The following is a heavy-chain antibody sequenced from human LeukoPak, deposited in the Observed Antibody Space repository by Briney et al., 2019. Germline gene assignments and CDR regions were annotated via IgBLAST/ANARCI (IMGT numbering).Heavy chain of an antibody. CDR1: GFTVSSNY. CDR2: IYSGGST. D-gene: IGHD2-15*01. V-gene: IGHV3-66*01. Sequence: GSLRLSCAASGFTVSSNYMSWVRQAPGKGLEWVSVIYSGGSTYYADSVKGRFTISRDNSKNTLYLQMNSLRAEDTAVYYCAKAGYCSGGSCPTHYFDYWGQGTLVTVSS. J-gene: IGHJ4*02. CDR3: AKAGYCSGGSCPTHYFDY.